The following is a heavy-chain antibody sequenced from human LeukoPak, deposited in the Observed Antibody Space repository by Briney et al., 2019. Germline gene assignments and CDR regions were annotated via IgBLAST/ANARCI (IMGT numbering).Heavy chain of an antibody. CDR2: IIPIFGTA. V-gene: IGHV1-69*13. CDR3: ARGSYYDSSGYRTTHNWFDP. J-gene: IGHJ5*02. CDR1: GGTFSSYA. D-gene: IGHD3-22*01. Sequence: GASVKVSCKASGGTFSSYAISWVRQAPGQGLKWMGGIIPIFGTANYAQKFQGRVTITADESTSTAYMELSSLRSEDTAVYYCARGSYYDSSGYRTTHNWFDPWGQGTLATVSS.